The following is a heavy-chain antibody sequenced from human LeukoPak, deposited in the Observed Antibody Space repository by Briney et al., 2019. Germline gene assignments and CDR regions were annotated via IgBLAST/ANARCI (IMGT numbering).Heavy chain of an antibody. CDR1: GGSISSGGYY. CDR3: ARDATFDAFDI. CDR2: IYSGGST. Sequence: LSLTCTVSGGSISSGGYYWSWVRQAPGKGLEWVSVIYSGGSTYYADSVKGRFTISRDNSKNTLYLQMNSLRAEDTAVYYCARDATFDAFDIWGQGTMVTVSS. V-gene: IGHV3-53*01. J-gene: IGHJ3*02.